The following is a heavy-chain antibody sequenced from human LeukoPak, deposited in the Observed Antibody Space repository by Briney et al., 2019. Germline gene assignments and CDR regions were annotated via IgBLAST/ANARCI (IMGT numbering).Heavy chain of an antibody. Sequence: KASETLSLTCTVPGDSMITDTYYWVWIRQPPRKGLEWIANSYYNGGTQYSRALTNRATMSVDTSTNQFSLRLSSVTAADTAVYSCARRSYMADVDLWGQETTVTVSS. CDR2: SYYNGGT. J-gene: IGHJ6*01. CDR3: ARRSYMADVDL. V-gene: IGHV4-39*01. D-gene: IGHD3-10*01. CDR1: GDSMITDTYY.